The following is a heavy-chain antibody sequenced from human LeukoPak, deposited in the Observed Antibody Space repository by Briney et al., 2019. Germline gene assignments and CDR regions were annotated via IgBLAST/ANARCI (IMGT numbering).Heavy chain of an antibody. J-gene: IGHJ4*02. V-gene: IGHV1-2*02. CDR2: INPNNGSS. CDR1: GYTFIGYY. CDR3: ARQMTRRGRSHLDN. D-gene: IGHD3-10*01. Sequence: SVQDSCKASGYTFIGYYRHWVRQAPAQELDWMGCINPNNGSSDFAQKFQEGVTMTRDTSFSTAYMEVSRLRYDDTAVYYLARQMTRRGRSHLDNWGQGTLVTVSS.